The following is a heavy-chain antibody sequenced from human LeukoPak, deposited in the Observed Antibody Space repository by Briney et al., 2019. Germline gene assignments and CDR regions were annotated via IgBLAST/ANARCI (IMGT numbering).Heavy chain of an antibody. CDR2: INHSGST. D-gene: IGHD3-16*02. CDR3: ARGRNYDYVWGSYRYFWYYGMDV. V-gene: IGHV4-34*01. Sequence: SETLSLTCAVYGGSFSGYYWSWIRQPPGKGLEWIGEINHSGSTNYNPSLKSRVTISVDTSKNLFSLKLSSVTAADTAVYYCARGRNYDYVWGSYRYFWYYGMDVWGQGTTVTVSS. CDR1: GGSFSGYY. J-gene: IGHJ6*02.